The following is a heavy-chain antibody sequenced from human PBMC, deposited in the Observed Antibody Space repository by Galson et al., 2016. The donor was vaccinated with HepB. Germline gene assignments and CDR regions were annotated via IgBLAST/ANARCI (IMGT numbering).Heavy chain of an antibody. CDR3: ARGSHDSFMDV. V-gene: IGHV3-33*01. CDR1: GFTFSHFG. CDR2: IWYDGSNK. J-gene: IGHJ6*02. Sequence: SLRLSCAASGFTFSHFGMHWVRQAPGKGLEWVAFIWYDGSNKYYGDSVKGRFTISRDNSKNIQYLHMNSLRAEDTAVYYCARGSHDSFMDVWAKGPRSPSP. D-gene: IGHD3-16*01.